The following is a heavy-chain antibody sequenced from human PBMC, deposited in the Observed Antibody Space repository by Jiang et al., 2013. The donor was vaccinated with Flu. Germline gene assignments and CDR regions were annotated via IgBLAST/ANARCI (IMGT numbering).Heavy chain of an antibody. V-gene: IGHV5-51*01. Sequence: GAEVKKPGESLKISCKGSGYSFTSYWIGWVRQMPGKGLEWMGIIYPGDSDTRYSPSFQGQVTISADKSISTAYLQWSSLKASDTAMYYCARLTVDTAHTSYYYGMDVWGQGTTVTVSS. CDR2: IYPGDSDT. J-gene: IGHJ6*02. CDR1: GYSFTSYW. CDR3: ARLTVDTAHTSYYYGMDV. D-gene: IGHD5-18*01.